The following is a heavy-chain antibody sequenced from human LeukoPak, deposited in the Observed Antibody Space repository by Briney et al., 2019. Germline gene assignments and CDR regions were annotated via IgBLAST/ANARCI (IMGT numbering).Heavy chain of an antibody. CDR1: GGSISNFY. J-gene: IGHJ3*02. Sequence: SETLSFTCGVSGGSISNFYWNWIRQPAGKGLEWIGRVHASGSSRYNPSFAGRVTMSADTSENQVSLNVTSVTAADTAVYFCARDQSGSGGHNNDAFDIWGQGTMVTVSS. CDR2: VHASGSS. CDR3: ARDQSGSGGHNNDAFDI. V-gene: IGHV4-4*07. D-gene: IGHD3-16*01.